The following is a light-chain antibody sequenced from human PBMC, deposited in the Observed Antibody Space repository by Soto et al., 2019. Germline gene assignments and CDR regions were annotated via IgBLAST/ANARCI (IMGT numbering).Light chain of an antibody. CDR3: QQYNNWPPRT. J-gene: IGKJ2*01. CDR2: GAS. CDR1: QSISNS. V-gene: IGKV3-15*01. Sequence: EIVMTQSPASLSVSPGETATLSCRASQSISNSLAWYQQKPSQAPSLLIYGASTRAPGIPARFSGSGSGTEFTLTISSLQSEDSALYYCQQYNNWPPRTFGQGTKLEIK.